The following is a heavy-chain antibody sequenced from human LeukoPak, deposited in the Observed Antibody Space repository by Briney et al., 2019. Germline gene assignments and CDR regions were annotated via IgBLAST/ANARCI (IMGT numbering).Heavy chain of an antibody. J-gene: IGHJ4*02. CDR2: IYYSGST. Sequence: SETLSLTCTVSGGSISSGDYYWSWIRQPPGKGLEWTGYIYYSGSTYYNPSLKSRVTISVGTSKNQFSLKLSSVTAADTAVYYCASAMVRGVILPYWGQGTLVTVSS. CDR1: GGSISSGDYY. D-gene: IGHD3-10*01. V-gene: IGHV4-30-4*01. CDR3: ASAMVRGVILPY.